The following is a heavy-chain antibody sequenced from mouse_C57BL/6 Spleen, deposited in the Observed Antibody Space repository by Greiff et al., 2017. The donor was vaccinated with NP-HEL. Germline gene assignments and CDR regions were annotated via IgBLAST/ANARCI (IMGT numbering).Heavy chain of an antibody. V-gene: IGHV5-17*01. Sequence: EVQGVESGGGLVKPGGSLKLSCAASGFTFSDYGMHWVRQAPEKGLEWVAYISSGSSTIYYADTVKGRFTISRDNAKNTLFLQMTSLRSEDTAMYYCAREGTMITTSWYFDVWGTGTTVTVSS. D-gene: IGHD2-4*01. CDR2: ISSGSSTI. J-gene: IGHJ1*03. CDR1: GFTFSDYG. CDR3: AREGTMITTSWYFDV.